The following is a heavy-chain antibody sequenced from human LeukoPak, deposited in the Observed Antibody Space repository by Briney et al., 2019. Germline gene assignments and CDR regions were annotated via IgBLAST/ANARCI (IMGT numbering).Heavy chain of an antibody. J-gene: IGHJ4*02. D-gene: IGHD3-10*01. CDR1: GFTFSSYW. CDR2: IKEDGSEK. V-gene: IGHV3-7*01. Sequence: GGSLRLSCAASGFTFSSYWMSWVRQAPGKRLEWVANIKEDGSEKYNVDSVKGRFTISRDNAKNSLYLQMNSLRAEDTAVYYCARFIRGVTQSSYDSWGQGTLVTVSS. CDR3: ARFIRGVTQSSYDS.